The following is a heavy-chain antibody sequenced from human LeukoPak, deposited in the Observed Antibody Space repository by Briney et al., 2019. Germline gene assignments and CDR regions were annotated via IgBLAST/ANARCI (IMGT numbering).Heavy chain of an antibody. CDR1: GFTFSSYS. D-gene: IGHD3-16*01. V-gene: IGHV3-30*03. J-gene: IGHJ4*02. Sequence: PGGSLRLSCAASGFTFSSYSMHWVRQAPGKGLEWVAVISYDGSNKYYADSVKGRFTISRDNSKNTLYLQMNSLRAEDTAVYYCATLSYYFDYWGQGTLVTVSS. CDR2: ISYDGSNK. CDR3: ATLSYYFDY.